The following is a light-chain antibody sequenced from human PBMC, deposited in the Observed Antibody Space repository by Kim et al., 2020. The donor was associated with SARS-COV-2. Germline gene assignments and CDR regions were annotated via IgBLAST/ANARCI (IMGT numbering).Light chain of an antibody. CDR1: SLRSYY. CDR3: NSRGSNDNVL. V-gene: IGLV3-19*01. CDR2: GKN. Sequence: VDVGQTGRIKCQGDSLRSYYATWYQQKPGQAPKVIIYGKNNRPSGIPDRFSGSSSGDTASLTITGTQAGDEADYYCNSRGSNDNVLFGGGTQLTVL. J-gene: IGLJ2*01.